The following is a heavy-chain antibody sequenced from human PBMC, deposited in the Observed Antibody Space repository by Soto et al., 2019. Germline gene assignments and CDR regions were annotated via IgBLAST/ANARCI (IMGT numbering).Heavy chain of an antibody. J-gene: IGHJ4*02. CDR3: ARDGYGSAWYTDY. CDR1: GFTFSSHS. D-gene: IGHD6-19*01. Sequence: GGSLRLSCAASGFTFSSHSMKWVRQAPGKGLEWVSYISSSSSPIYYADSVEGRFTISRDNAKNSLYLQMNSLRDEDTAVYYCARDGYGSAWYTDYWGQGTLVTVSS. V-gene: IGHV3-48*02. CDR2: ISSSSSPI.